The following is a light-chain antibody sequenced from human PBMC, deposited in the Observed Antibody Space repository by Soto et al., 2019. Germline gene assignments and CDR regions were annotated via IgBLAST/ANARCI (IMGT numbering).Light chain of an antibody. CDR2: EVS. V-gene: IGLV2-8*01. Sequence: QALLTQPPSSSGSPGQAVTISWTGSSSDVGGYNYVSWYQQYPGKAPKLMIYEVSKRTSGVPDRFSGSKSGNTASLTVSGLQAEDEADYYCCSDAGINDDVFGTGTKVTVL. CDR3: CSDAGINDDV. CDR1: SSDVGGYNY. J-gene: IGLJ1*01.